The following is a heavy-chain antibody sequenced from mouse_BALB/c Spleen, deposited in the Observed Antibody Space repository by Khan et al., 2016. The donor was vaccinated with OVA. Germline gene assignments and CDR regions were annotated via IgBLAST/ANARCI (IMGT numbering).Heavy chain of an antibody. CDR2: ILPGSGRN. CDR3: ARGNYYGSSSWFGY. Sequence: VQLQQSGAELMKPGASVKISCKATGYTFSSYWIEWVKQRPGHGLEWIGEILPGSGRNNYNEKFKGKATFTADTSSNTAYMQISSLTSEDAAVYYCARGNYYGSSSWFGYWGQGTLVTVSA. D-gene: IGHD1-1*01. J-gene: IGHJ3*01. CDR1: GYTFSSYW. V-gene: IGHV1-9*01.